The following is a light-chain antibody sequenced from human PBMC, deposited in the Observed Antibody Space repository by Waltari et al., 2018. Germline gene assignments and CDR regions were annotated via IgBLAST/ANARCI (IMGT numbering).Light chain of an antibody. V-gene: IGKV3-20*01. J-gene: IGKJ5*01. Sequence: EIVLTQFPGTLSLSPGESASLSCRASQSVSSSNLAWNQQKPGQAPRLLLHGATSRATGIPDRFSGVGSGTNFTLIISRLEPEDFAVYYCQQYGSSPITFGQGTRLEIK. CDR3: QQYGSSPIT. CDR2: GAT. CDR1: QSVSSSN.